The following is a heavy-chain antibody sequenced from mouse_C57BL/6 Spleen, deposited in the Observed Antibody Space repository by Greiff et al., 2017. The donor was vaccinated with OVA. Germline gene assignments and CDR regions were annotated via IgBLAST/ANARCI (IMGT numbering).Heavy chain of an antibody. D-gene: IGHD1-3*01. CDR3: ARGERAYDYAMDY. Sequence: VQLQQPGAELVRPGSSVKLSCKASGYTFTSYWMHWVKQRPIQGLEWIGIIDPSDSETHYNQKFKDKATLTVDESSSTAYMQLSSLTSEDSAVEYCARGERAYDYAMDYWGQGTSVTVSS. CDR2: IDPSDSET. J-gene: IGHJ4*01. CDR1: GYTFTSYW. V-gene: IGHV1-52*01.